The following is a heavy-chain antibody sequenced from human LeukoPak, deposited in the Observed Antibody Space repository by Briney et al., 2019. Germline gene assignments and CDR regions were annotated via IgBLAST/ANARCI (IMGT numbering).Heavy chain of an antibody. D-gene: IGHD6-6*01. CDR2: IYYSGST. V-gene: IGHV4-59*01. J-gene: IGHJ4*02. CDR3: ARVYSSSSGIDY. Sequence: SETLSLTCTVSGGSISSYYWSWIRQPPGKGLEWIGYIYYSGSTNYNPSLKSRVTISVDTSKNQFSLKLSSVTAADTAVYYCARVYSSSSGIDYWGQGTLVTVSS. CDR1: GGSISSYY.